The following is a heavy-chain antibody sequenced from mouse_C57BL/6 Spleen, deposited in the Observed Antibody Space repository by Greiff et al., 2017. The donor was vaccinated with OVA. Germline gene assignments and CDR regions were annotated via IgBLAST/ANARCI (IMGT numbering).Heavy chain of an antibody. Sequence: EVHLVESGGGLVQPGGSLSLSCAASGFTFTDYYMSWVRQPPGKALEWLGFIRNKANGYTTEYSASVKGRFTISRDNSQSILYIQMNALRAEDSATYYCARYYYGSADVWGTGTTVTVSS. CDR3: ARYYYGSADV. J-gene: IGHJ1*03. D-gene: IGHD1-1*01. CDR1: GFTFTDYY. V-gene: IGHV7-3*01. CDR2: IRNKANGYTT.